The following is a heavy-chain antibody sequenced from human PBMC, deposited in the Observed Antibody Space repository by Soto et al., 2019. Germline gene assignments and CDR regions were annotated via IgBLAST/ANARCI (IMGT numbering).Heavy chain of an antibody. CDR1: GYTFTSYY. J-gene: IGHJ5*02. Sequence: ASVKVSCKASGYTFTSYYMHWVRQAPGQGLEWMGIINPSGGSTSYAQKFQGRVTMTSETSTDTVYMELSSLRSEDTAVYYCARGGKTRYCSSTSCYYWFDPWGQGTLVTVSS. D-gene: IGHD2-2*01. CDR2: INPSGGST. V-gene: IGHV1-46*03. CDR3: ARGGKTRYCSSTSCYYWFDP.